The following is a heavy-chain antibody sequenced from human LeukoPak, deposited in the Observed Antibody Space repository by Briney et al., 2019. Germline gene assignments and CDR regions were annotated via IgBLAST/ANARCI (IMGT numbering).Heavy chain of an antibody. V-gene: IGHV4-39*07. J-gene: IGHJ4*02. Sequence: SETLSLTCTVPGASISTNGYYWACVRQPPGKGLEYIGSIYYSGSTYYSPSLKSRVTILVDRSMNQFSLRLTSMSAADTAVYHCARDIRSGSYLDYWGQGTLVTASS. CDR2: IYYSGST. D-gene: IGHD1-26*01. CDR3: ARDIRSGSYLDY. CDR1: GASISTNGYY.